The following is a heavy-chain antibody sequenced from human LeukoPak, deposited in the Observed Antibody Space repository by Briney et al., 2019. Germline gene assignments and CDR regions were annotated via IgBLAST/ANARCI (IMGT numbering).Heavy chain of an antibody. J-gene: IGHJ4*02. CDR2: IYYSGST. D-gene: IGHD3-22*01. CDR3: ARDRYYDSSGYYRFDY. V-gene: IGHV4-59*01. Sequence: SETLSLTCTVSGGSISSYYWSWIRQPPAKGLERIGYIYYSGSTNYNPSLKSRVTISVDTSKYQFSLKLSSVTAADTAVYYCARDRYYDSSGYYRFDYWGQGTLVTVSS. CDR1: GGSISSYY.